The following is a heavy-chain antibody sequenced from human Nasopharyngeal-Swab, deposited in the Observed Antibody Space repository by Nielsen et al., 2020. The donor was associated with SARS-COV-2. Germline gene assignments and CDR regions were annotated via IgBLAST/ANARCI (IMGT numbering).Heavy chain of an antibody. CDR3: ASTPLDSSGYYYAFHY. CDR1: GFTFSRYT. Sequence: GESLKIPCAAFGFTFSRYTMHWVRQAPGKGLEWVAVISYDGSNKYYADSVKGRFTISRDISKNTLYLQMNSLRAEDTAVFYCASTPLDSSGYYYAFHYWGRGTLVTVSS. D-gene: IGHD3-22*01. CDR2: ISYDGSNK. V-gene: IGHV3-30-3*01. J-gene: IGHJ4*02.